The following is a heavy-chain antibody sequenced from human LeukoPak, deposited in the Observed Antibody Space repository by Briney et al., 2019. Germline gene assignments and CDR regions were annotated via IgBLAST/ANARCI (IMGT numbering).Heavy chain of an antibody. J-gene: IGHJ4*02. CDR2: ISYDGSNK. CDR1: GFTFSSYG. CDR3: AKGEEQLDPLIDY. V-gene: IGHV3-30*18. Sequence: PGRSLRLSCAASGFTFSSYGMHWVRQAPGKGLERVAVISYDGSNKYYADSVKGRFTISRDNSKNTLYLQMNSLRAEDTAVYYCAKGEEQLDPLIDYWGQGTLVTVSS. D-gene: IGHD6-13*01.